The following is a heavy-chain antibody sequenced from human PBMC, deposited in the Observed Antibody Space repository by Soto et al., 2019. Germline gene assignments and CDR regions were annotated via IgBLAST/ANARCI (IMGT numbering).Heavy chain of an antibody. CDR2: ISGRVNST. CDR3: AKDIRSSGGRSPFDL. Sequence: EVQLLESGGGLVQPGGSLRLSCEASGFAFGTYVMSWVRQAPGKGLEWVSAISGRVNSTYYADSVKGRFTISRDNAKNTLYLHMTSLSAEDTAVYYCAKDIRSSGGRSPFDLWGQGTLVTVSS. J-gene: IGHJ4*02. CDR1: GFAFGTYV. V-gene: IGHV3-23*01. D-gene: IGHD2-15*01.